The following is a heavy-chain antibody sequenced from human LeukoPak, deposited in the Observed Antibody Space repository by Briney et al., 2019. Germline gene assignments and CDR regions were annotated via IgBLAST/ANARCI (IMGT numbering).Heavy chain of an antibody. CDR1: GFTFSSYA. J-gene: IGHJ4*02. Sequence: GGSLRLSCAASGFTFSSYAMGWVRQAPGKGLEWVSAISGSGGSTYYADSVKGRFTISRDNSKNTLYLQMNSLRAEDTAVYYCAKYDSSGYYYAHVGYWGQGTLVTVSS. D-gene: IGHD3-22*01. V-gene: IGHV3-23*01. CDR3: AKYDSSGYYYAHVGY. CDR2: ISGSGGST.